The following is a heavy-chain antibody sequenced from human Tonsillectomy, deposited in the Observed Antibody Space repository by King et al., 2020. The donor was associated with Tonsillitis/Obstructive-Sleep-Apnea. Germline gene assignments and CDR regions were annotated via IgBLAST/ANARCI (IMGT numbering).Heavy chain of an antibody. CDR1: GFTFSSYW. D-gene: IGHD3-3*01. J-gene: IGHJ5*02. CDR2: INSDGSST. CDR3: ARVKGITIFGVAKYPFDP. Sequence: VQLVESGGGLVQPGGSLRLSCAASGFTFSSYWMHWVRQAPGKGLVWVSRINSDGSSTSYADSVKGRFTLSRDNAKNTLYLQMNSLRAEDTAVYYCARVKGITIFGVAKYPFDPWGQGTLVTVSS. V-gene: IGHV3-74*01.